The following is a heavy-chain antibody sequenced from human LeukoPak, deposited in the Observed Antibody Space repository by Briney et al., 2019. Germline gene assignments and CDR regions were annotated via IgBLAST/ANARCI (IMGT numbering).Heavy chain of an antibody. V-gene: IGHV4-38-2*02. CDR2: IYHSGST. CDR1: GYSISSGYY. CDR3: ATYYYDSSGYFDAFDI. J-gene: IGHJ3*02. D-gene: IGHD3-22*01. Sequence: NPSETLSLTCTVSGYSISSGYYWGWIRQPPGKGLEWIGSIYHSGSTYYNPSLKSRVTISVDTSKNQFSLKLSSVTAADTAVYYCATYYYDSSGYFDAFDIWGQGTMVTVSS.